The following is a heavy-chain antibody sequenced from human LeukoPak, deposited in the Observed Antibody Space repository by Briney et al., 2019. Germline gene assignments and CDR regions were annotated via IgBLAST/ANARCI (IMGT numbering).Heavy chain of an antibody. V-gene: IGHV4-4*07. CDR3: ARARSGYGFDP. CDR2: ASHSGST. Sequence: SETLSLTCTVSGGSISSYYWSWIRQPAGKGLEWIGRASHSGSTNYNPSLKSRVTLSVDTSKNQFSLKLSSVTAAETAVYYCARARSGYGFDPWGQGTLVTVSS. D-gene: IGHD5-12*01. J-gene: IGHJ5*02. CDR1: GGSISSYY.